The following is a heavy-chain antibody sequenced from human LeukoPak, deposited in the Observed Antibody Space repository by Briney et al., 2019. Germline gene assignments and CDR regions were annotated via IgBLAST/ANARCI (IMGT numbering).Heavy chain of an antibody. CDR2: ISGSGGST. Sequence: GGSLRLSCGASGFTFSSYAMSWVRQAPGKGLEWVSAISGSGGSTYYADSVKGRFTISRDNSKNTLYLQMNSLRAEDTDVYYCAKDSIVVVPAAMMGSFDYWGQGTLVTVSS. CDR3: AKDSIVVVPAAMMGSFDY. V-gene: IGHV3-23*01. CDR1: GFTFSSYA. J-gene: IGHJ4*02. D-gene: IGHD2-2*01.